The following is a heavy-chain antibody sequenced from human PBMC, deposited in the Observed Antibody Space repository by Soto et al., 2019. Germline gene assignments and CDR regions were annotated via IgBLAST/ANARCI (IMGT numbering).Heavy chain of an antibody. CDR2: ISYDGSNK. V-gene: IGHV3-30*18. CDR1: GFSFSSYG. J-gene: IGHJ4*02. D-gene: IGHD3-22*01. Sequence: QVQLVESGGGVVQPGRSLRLSCAASGFSFSSYGMHWVRQAPGKGLEWVAVISYDGSNKYYADSVKGRFNISRDNSKNTLYLQMNSLRAEDTAVYYCAKDISVVVITPDFDNWGQGTLVTVSS. CDR3: AKDISVVVITPDFDN.